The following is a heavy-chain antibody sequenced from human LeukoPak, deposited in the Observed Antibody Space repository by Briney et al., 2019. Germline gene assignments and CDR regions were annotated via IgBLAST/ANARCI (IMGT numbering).Heavy chain of an antibody. Sequence: GRSLRLSCAASGFTFSRDGMHWVRQAPGKGLEWVAVISYDGGNKYYADSVKGRFTISRDNSKNTLYLQMNSLRAEDTAVYYCAKLVWFGDTSFDSWGQGTLVTVSS. CDR3: AKLVWFGDTSFDS. D-gene: IGHD3-10*01. V-gene: IGHV3-30*18. CDR1: GFTFSRDG. J-gene: IGHJ4*02. CDR2: ISYDGGNK.